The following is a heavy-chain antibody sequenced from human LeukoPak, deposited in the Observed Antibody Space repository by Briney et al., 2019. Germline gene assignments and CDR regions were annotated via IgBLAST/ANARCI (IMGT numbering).Heavy chain of an antibody. CDR1: GYSFTSYW. CDR3: ARRAQGYCSSTSCYHFDY. CDR2: IYPGDSDT. Sequence: GESLKISCKGSGYSFTSYWIGWVRQMPGKGLEWMGIIYPGDSDTRYSPSFQGQVTISADKPISTAYLQWSSLKASDTAMYYCARRAQGYCSSTSCYHFDYWGQGTLVTVSS. D-gene: IGHD2-2*01. J-gene: IGHJ4*02. V-gene: IGHV5-51*01.